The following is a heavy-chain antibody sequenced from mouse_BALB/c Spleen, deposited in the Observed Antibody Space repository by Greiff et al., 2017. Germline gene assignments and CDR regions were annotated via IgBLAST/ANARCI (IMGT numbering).Heavy chain of an antibody. J-gene: IGHJ2*01. CDR2: IAPGSGST. Sequence: DLVKPGASGKLSCTASGFTFTSFWMNWIKQRPGQGLEWIGRIAPGSGSTYYNEMFKGKATLTVDTSSSTAYIQLSSLSSEDSAVYCCARSDYYGSSYYFDYWGQGTTLTVSS. V-gene: IGHV1S41*01. CDR1: GFTFTSFW. CDR3: ARSDYYGSSYYFDY. D-gene: IGHD1-1*01.